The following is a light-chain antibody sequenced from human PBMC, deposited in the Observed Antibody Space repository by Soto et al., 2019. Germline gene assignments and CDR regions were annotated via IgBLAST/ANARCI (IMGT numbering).Light chain of an antibody. J-gene: IGKJ4*01. CDR1: HSISSW. Sequence: DIQMTQSPSTLSASVGDRVTITCRASHSISSWLAWYQQKPGKAPKLLIYDASSLESGVPSRFSGSGSGTEFTLTISRLQPDDFATYYCQQYNSYTFGGGTKVDIK. CDR3: QQYNSYT. CDR2: DAS. V-gene: IGKV1-5*01.